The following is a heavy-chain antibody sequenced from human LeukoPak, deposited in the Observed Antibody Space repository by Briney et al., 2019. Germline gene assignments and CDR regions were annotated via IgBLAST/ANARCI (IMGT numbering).Heavy chain of an antibody. J-gene: IGHJ4*02. V-gene: IGHV1-24*01. CDR3: GKTTVGYSSGQKPAWPVDY. D-gene: IGHD5-18*01. CDR1: GYTLTELS. Sequence: ASVKVSCKVSGYTLTELSMHWVRQAPGKGLEWMGGFDPDDPEDGETICAQKFQGRLTMTEDTSTDTAYMELSSLRSEDTAVYYCGKTTVGYSSGQKPAWPVDYWGQGTLVTVSS. CDR2: FDPDDPEDGET.